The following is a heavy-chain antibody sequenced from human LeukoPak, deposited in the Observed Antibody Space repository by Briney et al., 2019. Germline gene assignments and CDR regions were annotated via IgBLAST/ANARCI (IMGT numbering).Heavy chain of an antibody. V-gene: IGHV3-11*04. CDR3: ATASGFSYSYYYMDV. J-gene: IGHJ6*03. CDR1: GFSFSDYY. CDR2: ISTSGSTT. Sequence: GGSLRLSCAASGFSFSDYYMSWIRQAPGKGLEWVSYISTSGSTTHYADSVKGRFTISRDNAKKSVYLEMNSLRVEDTAVYYCATASGFSYSYYYMDVWGKGTTVTVSS. D-gene: IGHD3-3*01.